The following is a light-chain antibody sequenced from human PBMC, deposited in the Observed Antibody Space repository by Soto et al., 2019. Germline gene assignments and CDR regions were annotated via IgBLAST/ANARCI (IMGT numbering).Light chain of an antibody. CDR2: KAS. V-gene: IGKV1-5*03. CDR3: QQYNSYSRT. Sequence: DIQMTQSPSTLSASVGDRVTITCRASQSISSWLAWYQQKPGKAPKLLIYKASSLESGVPSRFSGSGSGTEFTFTISSLQPDDFATYYCQQYNSYSRTFGQGTRW. J-gene: IGKJ1*01. CDR1: QSISSW.